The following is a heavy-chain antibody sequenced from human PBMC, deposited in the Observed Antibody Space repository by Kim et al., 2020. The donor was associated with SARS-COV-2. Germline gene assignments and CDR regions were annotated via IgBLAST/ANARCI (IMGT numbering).Heavy chain of an antibody. CDR3: TRDIAPGGADV. CDR2: FNFDSGAI. Sequence: GGSLRLSCVASGFTFDKYAIHWVRQAPGKGLEWASGFNFDSGAIGYADSVKGRFTISRDNAKNSLYLQMSSLRAEDSALYYCTRDIAPGGADVWGQGTTVTVSS. D-gene: IGHD6-25*01. CDR1: GFTFDKYA. V-gene: IGHV3-9*01. J-gene: IGHJ6*02.